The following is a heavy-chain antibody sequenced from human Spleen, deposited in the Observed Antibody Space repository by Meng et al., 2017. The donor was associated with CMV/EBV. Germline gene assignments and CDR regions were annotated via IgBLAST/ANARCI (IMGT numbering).Heavy chain of an antibody. CDR1: GYAFTGYY. D-gene: IGHD6-19*01. V-gene: IGHV1-2*02. Sequence: ASVKVSCKASGYAFTGYYIHWVRQAPGQGPEWMGWINPNSGDTNYAQKFQDRVTMTRDTSISKAYMELNRLRSDYTAVYYCARGRWLEANGMDVWGQGTTVTVS. J-gene: IGHJ6*02. CDR3: ARGRWLEANGMDV. CDR2: INPNSGDT.